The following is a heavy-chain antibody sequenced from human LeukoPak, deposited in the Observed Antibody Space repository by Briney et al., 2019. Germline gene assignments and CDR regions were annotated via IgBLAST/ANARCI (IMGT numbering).Heavy chain of an antibody. J-gene: IGHJ4*02. CDR2: ISSSSSYI. CDR1: GFTFSSYS. D-gene: IGHD3-22*01. V-gene: IGHV3-21*01. Sequence: GGSLRLSCAASGFTFSSYSMNWVRQAPGKGREWVSSISSSSSYIYYADSVKGRFTISRDNAKTSLYLQMNSLRAEDTAVYYCARDPGYYDRSAHIAVYWGQGTLVTVSS. CDR3: ARDPGYYDRSAHIAVY.